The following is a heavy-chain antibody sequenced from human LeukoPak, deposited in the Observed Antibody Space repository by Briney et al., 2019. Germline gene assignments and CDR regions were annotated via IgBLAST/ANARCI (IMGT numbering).Heavy chain of an antibody. D-gene: IGHD3-3*01. V-gene: IGHV1-18*01. CDR2: ISAYNGNT. J-gene: IGHJ4*02. CDR1: GYTFTSYG. Sequence: GASVKVSCKASGYTFTSYGISWVRQAPGQGLEWMGWISAYNGNTNYAQKLQGRVTMTTDTSTSTAYMELRSLRSDDTAVYYCARDISDTPYDFWSGYHHCFDYWGQGTLVTVSS. CDR3: ARDISDTPYDFWSGYHHCFDY.